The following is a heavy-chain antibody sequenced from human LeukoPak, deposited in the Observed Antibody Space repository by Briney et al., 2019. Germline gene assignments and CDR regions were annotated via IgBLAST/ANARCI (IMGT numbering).Heavy chain of an antibody. CDR3: ARAGPIDSSGSPFDY. V-gene: IGHV3-30*01. Sequence: PGGSLRLSCAASGFIFSSYAMHWVRQAPGKGLEWVAVISYDGSNKYYADSVKGRFTISRDNSKNTLYLQMNSLRAEDTAVYYCARAGPIDSSGSPFDYWGQGTLVTVSS. D-gene: IGHD3-22*01. CDR1: GFIFSSYA. J-gene: IGHJ4*02. CDR2: ISYDGSNK.